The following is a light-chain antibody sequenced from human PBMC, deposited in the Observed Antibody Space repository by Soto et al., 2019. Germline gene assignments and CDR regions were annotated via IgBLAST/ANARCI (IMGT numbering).Light chain of an antibody. J-gene: IGLJ2*01. V-gene: IGLV2-23*01. CDR1: SNDVGTYNL. Sequence: LTQPASVSGSPGQSITISCTGISNDVGTYNLVSWYQHHPGKAPKLIIYEASKRPSGVPNRFSGTKSGNTASLTISGLHAEDEADYYCCSYGRSVVFGGGTKLTVL. CDR3: CSYGRSVV. CDR2: EAS.